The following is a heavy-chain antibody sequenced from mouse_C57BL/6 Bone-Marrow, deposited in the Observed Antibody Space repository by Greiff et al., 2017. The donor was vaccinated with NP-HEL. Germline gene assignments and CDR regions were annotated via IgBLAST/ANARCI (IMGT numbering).Heavy chain of an antibody. CDR2: IAPENGDT. CDR3: MPGDEGYFDV. D-gene: IGHD3-3*01. J-gene: IGHJ1*03. CDR1: GFNIKDDY. Sequence: VQLQQSGAELVRPGASVELSCTASGFNIKDDYMHWVKQRPEQGLEWIGWIAPENGDTEYASKFPGKATLTAATSYNTAYLQLSSRTSEDTAVYYCMPGDEGYFDVWGTGTTVTVSS. V-gene: IGHV14-4*01.